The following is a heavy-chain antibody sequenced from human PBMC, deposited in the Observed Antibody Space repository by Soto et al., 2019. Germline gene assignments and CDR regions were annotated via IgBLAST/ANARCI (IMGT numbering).Heavy chain of an antibody. CDR1: GDSVISATYY. J-gene: IGHJ3*01. D-gene: IGHD6-13*01. V-gene: IGHV4-61*01. CDR3: ARVLPGIAAAYDAFDV. CDR2: IYYDGGT. Sequence: AETLSLTCTVYGDSVISATYYWSWIRQTPVKGLEWIGYIYYDGGTTYNSSLKSRVTISTDTPRSQLSLQLTSATPADTAVYYCARVLPGIAAAYDAFDVWGQGTMVTVSS.